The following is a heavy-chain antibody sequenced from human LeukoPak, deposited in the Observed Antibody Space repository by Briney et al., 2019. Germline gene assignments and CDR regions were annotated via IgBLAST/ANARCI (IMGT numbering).Heavy chain of an antibody. V-gene: IGHV3-23*01. J-gene: IGHJ3*02. D-gene: IGHD5-18*01. CDR1: GFTFSSYI. Sequence: GGSLRLSCAASGFTFSSYIMTWVRQAPGKGLEWVSTIINSDGTTYYADSVRGRFTISRDNYKNTLYLQMNSLRAEDTAVYYCADGYGLNDAFDIWGQGTMVTVSS. CDR3: ADGYGLNDAFDI. CDR2: IINSDGTT.